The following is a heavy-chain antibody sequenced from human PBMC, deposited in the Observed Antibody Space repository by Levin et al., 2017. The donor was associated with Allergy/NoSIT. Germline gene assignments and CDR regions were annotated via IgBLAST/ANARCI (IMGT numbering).Heavy chain of an antibody. CDR2: IKCKDGGT. J-gene: IGHJ3*01. D-gene: IGHD3-10*02. CDR3: ARGLCSTSTCQGAFDF. CDR1: GYSFTGYY. Sequence: GESLKISCKASGYSFTGYYIHWLRQAPGQGPEWLGRIKCKDGGTNYAQKFQGRVTMTRDTSISTAYMELSRLTSDDAAVYYCARGLCSTSTCQGAFDFWGQGTMVTVSS. V-gene: IGHV1-2*06.